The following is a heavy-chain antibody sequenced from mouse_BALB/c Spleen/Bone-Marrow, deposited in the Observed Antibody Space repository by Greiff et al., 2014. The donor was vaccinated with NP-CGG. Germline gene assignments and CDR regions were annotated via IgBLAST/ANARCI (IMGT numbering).Heavy chain of an antibody. CDR3: ASTTALYYYAMDY. V-gene: IGHV2-2*02. CDR2: IWSGGST. Sequence: VQLQESGPGLVQPSQSLSITCTVSGFSLTSYGVHWVRQSPGKGLEWLGVIWSGGSTDYNAAFISRLSISKDNSKSQVFFKMNSLQANDTAIYYCASTTALYYYAMDYWGQGTSVTVSS. D-gene: IGHD1-2*01. J-gene: IGHJ4*01. CDR1: GFSLTSYG.